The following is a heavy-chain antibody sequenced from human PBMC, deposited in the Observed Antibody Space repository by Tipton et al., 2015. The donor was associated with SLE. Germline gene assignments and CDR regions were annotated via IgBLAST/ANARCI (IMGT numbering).Heavy chain of an antibody. CDR3: AREGVEQWLAFAGEVAYSYYTDV. J-gene: IGHJ6*03. Sequence: TLSLTCAVYGGSFSGYYWSWIRQPPGKGLEWIGEINHSGSTNYNPSLKSRVPISVDTSKNQFSLKLSSVTAADTAVYYCAREGVEQWLAFAGEVAYSYYTDVWDKGTTVTVSS. CDR2: INHSGST. V-gene: IGHV4-34*01. CDR1: GGSFSGYY. D-gene: IGHD6-19*01.